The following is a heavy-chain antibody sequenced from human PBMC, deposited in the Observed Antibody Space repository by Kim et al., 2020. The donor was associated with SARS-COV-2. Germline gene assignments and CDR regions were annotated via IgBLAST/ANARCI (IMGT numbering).Heavy chain of an antibody. D-gene: IGHD2-15*01. CDR2: ISGSGDST. Sequence: GGSLRLSCAASGFTFSSYTMSWVRQAPGRGLEWVSGISGSGDSTYPADSVKGRFTISRDNSKNTLYLQMNSLRGDDTAVYYCAKGRGGHFDNWGQGTLGT. J-gene: IGHJ4*02. V-gene: IGHV3-23*01. CDR3: AKGRGGHFDN. CDR1: GFTFSSYT.